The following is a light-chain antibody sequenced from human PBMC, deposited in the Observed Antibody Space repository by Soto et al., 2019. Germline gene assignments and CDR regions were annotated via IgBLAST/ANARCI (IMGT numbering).Light chain of an antibody. V-gene: IGKV3-15*01. J-gene: IGKJ1*01. CDR1: QSVSSN. CDR2: GAS. CDR3: QQYNNWPLWT. Sequence: EIVLTQSPATLSLSAGDRAVLSCRTSQSVSSNLAWYQQKPGQAPRLLIYGASTRATGIPARFSGSGSGTEFTLTISSLQSEDIAVYYCQQYNNWPLWTFGQGTKVDI.